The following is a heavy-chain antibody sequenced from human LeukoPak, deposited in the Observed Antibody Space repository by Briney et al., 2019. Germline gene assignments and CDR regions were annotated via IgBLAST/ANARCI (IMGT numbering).Heavy chain of an antibody. D-gene: IGHD2-8*02. Sequence: PSETLSLTCTVSGGSISSSTYYWGWIRQPPGKGLEWIGNIYYSGSTYYNPSLRSRVTISVDTSRNQFSLKLNSVTAADTAVYYCARRSSYCTIDYWGQGTLVTVSS. J-gene: IGHJ4*02. CDR2: IYYSGST. CDR3: ARRSSYCTIDY. V-gene: IGHV4-39*01. CDR1: GGSISSSTYY.